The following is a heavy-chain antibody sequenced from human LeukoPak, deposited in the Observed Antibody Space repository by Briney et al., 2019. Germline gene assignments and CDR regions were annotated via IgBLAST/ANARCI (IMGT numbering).Heavy chain of an antibody. Sequence: PSETLSLTCTVSGGSISSYYWSWIRQPPGKGLEWIGYIYTSGSTNYNPSLKSRVTISVDTSKNQFSLKLSSVTAADTAVYYCARGRGDFWSGYSWFDHWGQGTLVTVSS. V-gene: IGHV4-4*09. CDR2: IYTSGST. CDR3: ARGRGDFWSGYSWFDH. D-gene: IGHD3-3*01. J-gene: IGHJ5*02. CDR1: GGSISSYY.